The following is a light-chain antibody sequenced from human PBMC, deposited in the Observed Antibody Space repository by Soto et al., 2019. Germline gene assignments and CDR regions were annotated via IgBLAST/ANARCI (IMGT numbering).Light chain of an antibody. CDR2: DAS. CDR3: QQRANWPPIT. J-gene: IGKJ5*01. Sequence: ETVLTQSPATLSLSPGERATLSCRASQSVSNYLAWYQQKPGQAPRLLIYDASTRATGIPARFSGSGSGTAFTLTISSLEPEDFAVYYCQQRANWPPITFGQGTRLEIE. V-gene: IGKV3-11*01. CDR1: QSVSNY.